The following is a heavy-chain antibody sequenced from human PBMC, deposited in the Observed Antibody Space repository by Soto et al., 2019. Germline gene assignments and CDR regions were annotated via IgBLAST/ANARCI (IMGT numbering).Heavy chain of an antibody. D-gene: IGHD3-22*01. CDR2: INAGNGNT. V-gene: IGHV1-3*01. Sequence: ASVKVSCKASGYTFTSYAMHWVRQAPGQRLERMGWINAGNGNTKYSQKFQGRVTITRDTSASTAYMELSSLRSEDTAVYYCARDDDYYDSSGYLGGFDPWGQGTLVTVSS. J-gene: IGHJ5*02. CDR3: ARDDDYYDSSGYLGGFDP. CDR1: GYTFTSYA.